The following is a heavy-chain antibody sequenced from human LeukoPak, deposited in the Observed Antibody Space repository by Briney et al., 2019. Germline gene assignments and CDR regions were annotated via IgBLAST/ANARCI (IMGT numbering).Heavy chain of an antibody. J-gene: IGHJ6*03. CDR3: AKGGRLSYYYYYYMDV. Sequence: GGSLRLSCAASGFTFSSYAMSWVRHAPGKGLEWVSAISGSGGSTYYADSVKGRFTISRDNSKNTLYLQMNSLRAEDTAVYYCAKGGRLSYYYYYYMDVWGKGTTVTVSS. CDR2: ISGSGGST. V-gene: IGHV3-23*01. D-gene: IGHD2-15*01. CDR1: GFTFSSYA.